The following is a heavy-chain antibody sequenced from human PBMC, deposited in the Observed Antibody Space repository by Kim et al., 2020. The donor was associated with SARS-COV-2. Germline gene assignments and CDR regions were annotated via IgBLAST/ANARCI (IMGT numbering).Heavy chain of an antibody. D-gene: IGHD6-13*01. V-gene: IGHV4-59*08. J-gene: IGHJ3*02. CDR1: GGSISSYY. CDR2: IYYSGST. CDR3: ARHTVSPGQQLVLFDI. Sequence: SETLSLTCTVSGGSISSYYWSWIRQPPGKGLEWIGYIYYSGSTNYNPSLKSRVTISVDTSKNQFSLKLSSVTAADTAVYYCARHTVSPGQQLVLFDIWGQGTMVTVSS.